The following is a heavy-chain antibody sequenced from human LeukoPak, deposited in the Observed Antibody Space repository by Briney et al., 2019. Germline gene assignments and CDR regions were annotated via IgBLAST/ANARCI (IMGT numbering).Heavy chain of an antibody. CDR3: ATLKDAVTTFDN. Sequence: PGGSLRLSCAASGFIFSSRWMSWVRQAPGKGLEWVASINQGGNDKRHADSVKGRFTISRDNAKNSLSLQLNNPRAEDTAMYYCATLKDAVTTFDNWGQGTLVTVSS. CDR2: INQGGNDK. CDR1: GFIFSSRW. D-gene: IGHD4-17*01. V-gene: IGHV3-7*01. J-gene: IGHJ4*02.